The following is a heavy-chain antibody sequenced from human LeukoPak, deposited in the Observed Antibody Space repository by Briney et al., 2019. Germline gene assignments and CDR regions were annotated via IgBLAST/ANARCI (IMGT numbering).Heavy chain of an antibody. CDR3: ARGGNDFWSGGYMDV. D-gene: IGHD3-3*01. V-gene: IGHV1-69*13. CDR1: GGTLSSYA. Sequence: GASVKVSCNASGGTLSSYAISWVRQAPGHGLEWRGGIIPIFGTANYAQKFQGRVTITADESTSTAYMELSSLRSEDTAVYYRARGGNDFWSGGYMDVWGKGTTVTVSS. J-gene: IGHJ6*03. CDR2: IIPIFGTA.